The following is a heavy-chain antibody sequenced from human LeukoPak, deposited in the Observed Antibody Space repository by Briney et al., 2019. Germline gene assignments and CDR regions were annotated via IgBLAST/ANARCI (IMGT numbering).Heavy chain of an antibody. J-gene: IGHJ4*02. D-gene: IGHD6-19*01. CDR2: INPNSGGT. CDR3: AREVAVAGRGSYFDY. Sequence: ASVEVSCKASGYTFTGYYMHWVRQAPGQGLEWMGWINPNSGGTNYAQKFQGRVTMTRDTSISTAYMELSRLRSDDTAVYYCAREVAVAGRGSYFDYWGQGTLVTVSS. CDR1: GYTFTGYY. V-gene: IGHV1-2*02.